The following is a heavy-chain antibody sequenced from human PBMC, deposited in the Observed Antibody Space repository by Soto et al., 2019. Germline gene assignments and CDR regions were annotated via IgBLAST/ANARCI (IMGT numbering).Heavy chain of an antibody. V-gene: IGHV4-34*01. CDR3: ATSTHIQLWRDEPWYLDL. J-gene: IGHJ2*01. CDR1: GGSFSGYD. D-gene: IGHD5-18*01. CDR2: INHSGSA. Sequence: SETLSVRWAGYGGSFSGYDWSGIRQPPGKGLEWIGEINHSGSANYNPSLKSRVTISVDTSKNQFSLKLSSVTAADTAVYYCATSTHIQLWRDEPWYLDLWGRGTLVTVSS.